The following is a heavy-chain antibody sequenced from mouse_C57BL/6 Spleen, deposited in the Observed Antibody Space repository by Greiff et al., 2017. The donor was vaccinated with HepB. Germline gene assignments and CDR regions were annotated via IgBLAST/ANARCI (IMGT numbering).Heavy chain of an antibody. CDR3: ARGYYGSSYGAMDY. CDR2: INPNNGGT. Sequence: EVQLQQSGPELVKPGASVKISCKASGYTFTDYYMNWVKQSHGKSLEWIGDINPNNGGTSYNQKFKGKATLTVDKSSSTAYMELRSLTSEDSAVYYCARGYYGSSYGAMDYWGEGTSLTASS. D-gene: IGHD1-1*01. CDR1: GYTFTDYY. J-gene: IGHJ4*01. V-gene: IGHV1-26*01.